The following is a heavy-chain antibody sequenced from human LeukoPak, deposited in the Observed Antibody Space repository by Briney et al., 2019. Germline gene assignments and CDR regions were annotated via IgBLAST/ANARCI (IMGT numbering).Heavy chain of an antibody. Sequence: SETLSLTCTVSGGSISSYYWSWIRQPPGKGLEWIGYIYYSGSTNYNPSLKSRVTISVDTSKNQFSLKLSSVTAADTAVYYFARARDGYIFDYWGQGTLVTVSS. J-gene: IGHJ4*02. CDR3: ARARDGYIFDY. CDR1: GGSISSYY. CDR2: IYYSGST. V-gene: IGHV4-59*01. D-gene: IGHD5-24*01.